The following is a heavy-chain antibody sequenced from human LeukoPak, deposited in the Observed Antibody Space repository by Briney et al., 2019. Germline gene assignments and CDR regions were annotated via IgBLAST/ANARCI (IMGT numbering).Heavy chain of an antibody. CDR1: GFTFSSYA. D-gene: IGHD2-2*01. Sequence: PGGSLRLSCAASGFTFSSYAMSWVRQAPGKGLEWVSAISGSGGSTYYADSVKGRFTISRDNSKNPLYLQMYSLRAEATAEYYCTKSIVVVPAAMIGYYYGMDVWGQGTKVTVSS. V-gene: IGHV3-23*01. CDR2: ISGSGGST. CDR3: TKSIVVVPAAMIGYYYGMDV. J-gene: IGHJ6*02.